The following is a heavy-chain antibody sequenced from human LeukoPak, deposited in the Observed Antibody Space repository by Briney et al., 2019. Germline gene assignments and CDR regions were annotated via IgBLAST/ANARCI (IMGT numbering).Heavy chain of an antibody. Sequence: PSETLSLTCTVSGVSVSSGSYYWSWIRQPPGKGLEWIGYIYDSGSTNYNPSLKSRDAISVDTSKNQFFLKLSSVTAADTAVYYCARVRTVIPYWGQGTLVTVSS. CDR2: IYDSGST. V-gene: IGHV4-61*01. D-gene: IGHD1-1*01. CDR3: ARVRTVIPY. CDR1: GVSVSSGSYY. J-gene: IGHJ4*02.